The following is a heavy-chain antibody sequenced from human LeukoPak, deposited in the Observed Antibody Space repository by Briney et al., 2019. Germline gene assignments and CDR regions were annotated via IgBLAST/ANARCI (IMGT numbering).Heavy chain of an antibody. J-gene: IGHJ6*02. CDR2: IIPIFGTA. CDR3: ARSPGGYSGSYFTGMDV. Sequence: SVKVSCKASGGTFSSYAISWVRQAPGQGLEWMGEIIPIFGTANYAQKFQGRVTITADESTSTAYMELSSLRSEDTAVYYCARSPGGYSGSYFTGMDVWGQGTTVTVSS. D-gene: IGHD1-26*01. CDR1: GGTFSSYA. V-gene: IGHV1-69*13.